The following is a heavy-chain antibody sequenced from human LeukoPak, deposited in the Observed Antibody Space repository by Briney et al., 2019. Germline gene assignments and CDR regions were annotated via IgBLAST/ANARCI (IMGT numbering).Heavy chain of an antibody. V-gene: IGHV3-20*01. CDR1: GFTFDDYG. D-gene: IGHD6-19*01. Sequence: GGSLRLSCAASGFTFDDYGMSWVRQAPGKGLEWVSGINWNGGSTGYADSVKGRFTISRDNAKNSLYLQMNSLRAEDTALYHCARGGVIAVAGHFDYWGQGTLVTVSS. CDR2: INWNGGST. CDR3: ARGGVIAVAGHFDY. J-gene: IGHJ4*02.